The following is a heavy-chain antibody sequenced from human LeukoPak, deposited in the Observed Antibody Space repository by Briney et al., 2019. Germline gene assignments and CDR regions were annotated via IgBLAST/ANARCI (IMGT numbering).Heavy chain of an antibody. D-gene: IGHD1-20*01. CDR2: ISSSSSYI. V-gene: IGHV3-21*01. J-gene: IGHJ4*02. Sequence: AGGSLRLSCAASGFTFSSYSMNWVRQAPGKGLEWVSSISSSSSYIYYADSVKGRFTISRDNAKNSLYLQMNSLRAEDTAVYYCARDNWNAKYYFDNWGQGTLATVSS. CDR1: GFTFSSYS. CDR3: ARDNWNAKYYFDN.